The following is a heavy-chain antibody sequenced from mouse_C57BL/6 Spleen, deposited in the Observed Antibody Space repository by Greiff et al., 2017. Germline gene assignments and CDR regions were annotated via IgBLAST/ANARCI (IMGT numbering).Heavy chain of an antibody. J-gene: IGHJ3*01. CDR2: IHPNSGST. Sequence: VQLVESGAELVKPGASVKLSCKASGYTFTSYWMHWVKQRPGQGLEWIGMIHPNSGSTNYNEKFKSKATLTVDKSSSTAYMQLSSLTSEDSAVYYCARSEIYPGAWFAYWGQGTLVTVSA. CDR3: ARSEIYPGAWFAY. CDR1: GYTFTSYW. D-gene: IGHD1-1*01. V-gene: IGHV1-64*01.